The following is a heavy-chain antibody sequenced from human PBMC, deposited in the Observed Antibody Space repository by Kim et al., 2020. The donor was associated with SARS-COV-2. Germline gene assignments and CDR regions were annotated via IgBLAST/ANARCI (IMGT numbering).Heavy chain of an antibody. CDR1: GGTFSSYA. CDR3: ARDVAGPPTPLFGMDV. V-gene: IGHV1-69*13. Sequence: SVKVSCKASGGTFSSYAISWVRQAPGQGLEWMGGIIPIFGTANYAQKFQGRVTITADESTSTAYMELSSLRSEDTAVYYCARDVAGPPTPLFGMDVWGQGTTVTVSS. J-gene: IGHJ6*02. D-gene: IGHD6-19*01. CDR2: IIPIFGTA.